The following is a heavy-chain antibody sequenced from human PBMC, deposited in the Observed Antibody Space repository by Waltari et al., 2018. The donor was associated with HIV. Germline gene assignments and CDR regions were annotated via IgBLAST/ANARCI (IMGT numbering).Heavy chain of an antibody. CDR3: ARQDIVVVPDAFDI. CDR2: IYPGDSDT. D-gene: IGHD2-2*01. CDR1: GYTFTSYW. Sequence: EVQLVQSGAEVKKPGESLKISCKGSGYTFTSYWIGWVGQMPGKGLEWMGIIYPGDSDTTYSPSFQGQVTSSAGKSSSTGYLQWISLKAADTAMYYCARQDIVVVPDAFDIWGQGTMVTVSS. V-gene: IGHV5-51*01. J-gene: IGHJ3*02.